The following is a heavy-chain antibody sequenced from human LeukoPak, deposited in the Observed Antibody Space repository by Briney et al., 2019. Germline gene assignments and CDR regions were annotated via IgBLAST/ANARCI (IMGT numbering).Heavy chain of an antibody. CDR3: AKNDFWSGYYNGY. D-gene: IGHD3-3*01. V-gene: IGHV4-39*07. CDR2: IYYSGST. Sequence: SETLSLTCTVSGGSISSSSYYWGWIRQPPGKGLEWIGNIYYSGSTYYNPSLKSRVTISVDTSKNQFSLKLSSVTAADTAVYYCAKNDFWSGYYNGYWGQGTLVTVSS. CDR1: GGSISSSSYY. J-gene: IGHJ4*02.